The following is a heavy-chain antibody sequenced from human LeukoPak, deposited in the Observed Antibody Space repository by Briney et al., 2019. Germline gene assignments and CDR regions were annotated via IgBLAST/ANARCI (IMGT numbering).Heavy chain of an antibody. CDR1: VFIFHDYG. CDR2: INWNGDRT. J-gene: IGHJ4*02. V-gene: IGHV3-20*04. Sequence: PGGSLRLSCAASVFIFHDYGMSWVRQSPGKGLEWVSGINWNGDRTGYADSVKGRFTISRDNSKNTLYLQMNSLRAEDTAVYYCAKDLSGRNYYLDYWGQGTLVTVSS. CDR3: AKDLSGRNYYLDY. D-gene: IGHD1-7*01.